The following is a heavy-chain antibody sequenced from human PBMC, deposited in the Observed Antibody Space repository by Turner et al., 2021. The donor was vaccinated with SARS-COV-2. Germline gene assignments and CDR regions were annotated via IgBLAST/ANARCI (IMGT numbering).Heavy chain of an antibody. CDR1: GRSISSSSYY. Sequence: QLQLQESDPGLVKPSETLSLTCTGSGRSISSSSYYWGWIRQRPGKGLVWIGNIYYSRRAYSNPSLNSRVTISVDPSKTQFSLKLTSVTAADTAVYYCARLMDTAMDYYGTDVWGQGTTVTVSS. D-gene: IGHD5-18*01. V-gene: IGHV4-39*01. J-gene: IGHJ6*02. CDR2: IYYSRRA. CDR3: ARLMDTAMDYYGTDV.